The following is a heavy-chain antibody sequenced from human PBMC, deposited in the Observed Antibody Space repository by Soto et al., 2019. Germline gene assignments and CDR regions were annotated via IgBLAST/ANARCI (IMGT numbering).Heavy chain of an antibody. CDR3: ARDFEYSSSALNY. CDR1: GGTFSSYA. D-gene: IGHD6-6*01. V-gene: IGHV1-69*13. J-gene: IGHJ4*02. Sequence: ASVKVSCKASGGTFSSYAISWVRQAPGQGLEWMGNIIPIFATANYAQRFQGRVTITADESTSTAYMELSSLRSEDTAVYYCARDFEYSSSALNYWGQGTLVTVSS. CDR2: IIPIFATA.